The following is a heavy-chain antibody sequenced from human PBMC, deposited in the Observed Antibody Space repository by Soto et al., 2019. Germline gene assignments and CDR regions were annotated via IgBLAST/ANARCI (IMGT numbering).Heavy chain of an antibody. Sequence: SETLSLTCAVSGGSISSSNWWSWVRQPPGKGLEWIGEIYHSGSTNYNPSLKSRVTISVDKSKNQFSLKLSSVTAADTAVYYCARAPGDSYGYTFDYWGQGTLVTSPQ. V-gene: IGHV4-4*02. J-gene: IGHJ4*02. D-gene: IGHD5-18*01. CDR1: GGSISSSNW. CDR3: ARAPGDSYGYTFDY. CDR2: IYHSGST.